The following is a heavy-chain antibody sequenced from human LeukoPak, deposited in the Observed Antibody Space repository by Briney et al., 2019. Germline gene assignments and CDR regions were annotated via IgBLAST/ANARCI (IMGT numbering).Heavy chain of an antibody. CDR1: GITFSSYS. V-gene: IGHV3-48*01. J-gene: IGHJ4*02. Sequence: GGSLRLSCAASGITFSSYSMSWVRQAPGKGLEWISYISSSNSTIYYAASVRGRFTISRDNAKNSLYLQMNSLRAEDTAVYYCARGENYYDSGGYFNWGQGTLVIVSS. D-gene: IGHD3-22*01. CDR3: ARGENYYDSGGYFN. CDR2: ISSSNSTI.